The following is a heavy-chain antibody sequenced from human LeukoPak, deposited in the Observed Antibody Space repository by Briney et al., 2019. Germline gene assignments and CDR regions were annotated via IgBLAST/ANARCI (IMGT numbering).Heavy chain of an antibody. V-gene: IGHV1-69*04. CDR1: GGTFSSYT. CDR3: ARDDELDY. CDR2: TIPILGIA. Sequence: SVKVSCKASGGTFSSYTISWVRQAPGQGLEWMGRTIPILGIANYAQKFQGRVTITADKSTSTAYMELSSLRSEDTAVYYCARDDELDYWGQGTLVTVSS. J-gene: IGHJ4*02.